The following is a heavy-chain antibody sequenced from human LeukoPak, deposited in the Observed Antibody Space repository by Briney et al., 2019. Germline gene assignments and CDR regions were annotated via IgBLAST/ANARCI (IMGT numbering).Heavy chain of an antibody. V-gene: IGHV3-7*04. CDR1: GFTFSASW. CDR2: IKQDGSEK. J-gene: IGHJ4*02. D-gene: IGHD1-26*01. CDR3: AGGFSGADF. Sequence: PGGSLRLSCAASGFTFSASWMTWVRQAPGKGLEWVANIKQDGSEKYYVDSVKSRFTISRDNAKSSLHLQMNSLRVEDTALYYCAGGFSGADFWGQGTLVTVSS.